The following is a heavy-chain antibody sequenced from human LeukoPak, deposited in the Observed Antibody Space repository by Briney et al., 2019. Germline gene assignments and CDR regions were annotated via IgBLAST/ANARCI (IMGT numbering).Heavy chain of an antibody. D-gene: IGHD3-22*01. CDR1: GGSISSYY. CDR3: ARWGYYYDSSGYYSFDY. V-gene: IGHV4-59*01. Sequence: PSETLSLTCTVSGGSISSYYWSWIRQPPGKGLEWIGYIYYSGGTNYNPSLKSRVTISVDTSKNQFSLKLSSVTAADTAVYYCARWGYYYDSSGYYSFDYWGQGTLVTVSS. CDR2: IYYSGGT. J-gene: IGHJ4*02.